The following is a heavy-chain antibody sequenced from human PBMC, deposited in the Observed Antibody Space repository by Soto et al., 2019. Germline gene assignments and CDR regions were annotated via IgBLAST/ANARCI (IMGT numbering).Heavy chain of an antibody. CDR1: GFSFSSYW. CDR2: IKQDGSEK. CDR3: ATSRLWFGELSRFGRIRYYFDY. D-gene: IGHD3-10*01. Sequence: GSLRLSCAASGFSFSSYWMSWVRQAPGKGLDWVATIKQDGSEKYYVDSVKGRITISRDNAKNSLYLQMNSLRAEDTAVYYCATSRLWFGELSRFGRIRYYFDYWGQGTLVTVSS. V-gene: IGHV3-7*01. J-gene: IGHJ4*02.